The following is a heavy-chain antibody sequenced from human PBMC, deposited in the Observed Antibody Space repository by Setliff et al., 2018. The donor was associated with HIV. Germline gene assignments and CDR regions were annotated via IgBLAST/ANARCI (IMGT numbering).Heavy chain of an antibody. CDR2: ISGGSGRT. Sequence: AGGSLRLSCAASEFTLSGYSMSWVRQAPGKGLEWVSAISGGSGRTYYVATVKGRFTISRDDSKNTLYLQMNSLRAEDTGIYYCAKDRNFPNDVFDTWGQGTMVTVSS. CDR1: EFTLSGYS. CDR3: AKDRNFPNDVFDT. V-gene: IGHV3-23*01. J-gene: IGHJ3*02.